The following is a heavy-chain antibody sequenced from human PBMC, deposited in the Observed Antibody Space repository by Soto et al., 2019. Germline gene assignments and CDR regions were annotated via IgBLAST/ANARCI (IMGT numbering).Heavy chain of an antibody. CDR2: IIPNIGIA. CDR1: GYTFTDYY. CDR3: ARDPVGIGDQEEWELFHYFDY. V-gene: IGHV1-69*04. D-gene: IGHD1-26*01. Sequence: GASVKVSCKASGYTFTDYYLHWVRQAPGQGLEWVGRIIPNIGIANYAQKFQGRVTITTDKSTSTAYMELTSLRSEDTAVYYCARDPVGIGDQEEWELFHYFDYWGQGTLVTVSS. J-gene: IGHJ4*02.